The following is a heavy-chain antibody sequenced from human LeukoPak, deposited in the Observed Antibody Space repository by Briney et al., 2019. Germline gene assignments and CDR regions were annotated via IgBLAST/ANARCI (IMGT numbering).Heavy chain of an antibody. Sequence: PSETLSLTCAVYGGSFSGYYWSWIRQPPGKGLEWIGEINHSGSTNYNPSLKSRVTISLDTSKNQFSLKLSSVTAADTAVYYCAREAGSTRSDQDYLFYYYMDVWGKGTTVTVSS. D-gene: IGHD2/OR15-2a*01. CDR2: INHSGST. CDR1: GGSFSGYY. J-gene: IGHJ6*03. V-gene: IGHV4-34*01. CDR3: AREAGSTRSDQDYLFYYYMDV.